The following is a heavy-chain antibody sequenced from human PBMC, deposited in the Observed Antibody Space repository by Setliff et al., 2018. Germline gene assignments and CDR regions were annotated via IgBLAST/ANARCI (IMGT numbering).Heavy chain of an antibody. CDR2: IKSDGSSA. CDR3: VRALAYYYMDV. V-gene: IGHV3-74*01. Sequence: GSLRLSCAASGFTFSSYWMHWVRQVQGKGLVWVSRIKSDGSSATYADSVKGRFTISRDNAKNTVSLQMNSLRAEDTAIYYCVRALAYYYMDVWGKGTTVTVS. J-gene: IGHJ6*03. CDR1: GFTFSSYW.